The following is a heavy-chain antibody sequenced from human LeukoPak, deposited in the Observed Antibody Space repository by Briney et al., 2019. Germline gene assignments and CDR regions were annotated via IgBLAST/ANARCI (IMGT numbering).Heavy chain of an antibody. CDR3: QISHYDGSGYYPYYFDY. CDR2: INHSGST. Sequence: SETLSLTCAVYGGSFSGYYWSWIRQPPGKGLEWIGEINHSGSTNYNPSLKSRVTISVDTSKNQFSLKLSSVTAADTAVYYCQISHYDGSGYYPYYFDYWGQGTLVTVSS. D-gene: IGHD3-22*01. V-gene: IGHV4-34*01. J-gene: IGHJ4*02. CDR1: GGSFSGYY.